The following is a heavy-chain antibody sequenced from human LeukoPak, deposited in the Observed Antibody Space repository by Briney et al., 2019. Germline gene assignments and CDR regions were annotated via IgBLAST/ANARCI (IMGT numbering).Heavy chain of an antibody. CDR1: GFTFSSCWMN. CDR2: IYYSGST. CDR3: ARIKVVVAARPEYYFDY. V-gene: IGHV4-39*01. J-gene: IGHJ4*02. Sequence: PGGSLRLSCAASGFTFSSCWMNWVRQAPGKGLEWIGSIYYSGSTYYNPSLKSRVTISVDTSKNQFSLKLSSVTAADTAVYYCARIKVVVAARPEYYFDYWGQGTLVTVSS. D-gene: IGHD2-15*01.